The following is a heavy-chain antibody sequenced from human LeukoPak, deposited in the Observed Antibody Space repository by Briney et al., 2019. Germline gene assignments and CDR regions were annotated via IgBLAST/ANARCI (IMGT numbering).Heavy chain of an antibody. CDR2: ISSSSSYI. D-gene: IGHD2-2*01. CDR1: GFTFSSYS. CDR3: AVSYCSSTSCSPYYYYGMDV. J-gene: IGHJ6*02. V-gene: IGHV3-21*01. Sequence: GGSLRLSCAASGFTFSSYSMNWVRQAPGKGLEWVSSISSSSSYIYYADSVKGRFTISRDNAKNSLYLQMNSLRAEDTAVYYCAVSYCSSTSCSPYYYYGMDVWGQGTTVTVS.